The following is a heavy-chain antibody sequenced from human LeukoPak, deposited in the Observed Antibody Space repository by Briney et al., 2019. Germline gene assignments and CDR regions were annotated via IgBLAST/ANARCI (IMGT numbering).Heavy chain of an antibody. CDR3: ARDGFTVGYYYDSSGYYFIDY. D-gene: IGHD3-22*01. J-gene: IGHJ4*02. V-gene: IGHV1-69*04. CDR2: IIPILGIA. CDR1: GGTFSSYA. Sequence: GASVKVSCKASGGTFSSYAISWVRQAPGQGLEWMGRIIPILGIANYAQKFQGRVTITADKSTSTAYMELSSLRSVDTAVYYCARDGFTVGYYYDSSGYYFIDYWGQGTLVTVSS.